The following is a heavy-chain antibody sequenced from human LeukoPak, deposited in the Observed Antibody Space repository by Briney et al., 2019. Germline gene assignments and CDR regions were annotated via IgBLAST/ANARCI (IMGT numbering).Heavy chain of an antibody. CDR2: IWYDGSNK. CDR1: GFTFSSYG. CDR3: AKDRRIAAAGTLGD. J-gene: IGHJ4*02. V-gene: IGHV3-33*06. Sequence: GRSLGLSCAASGFTFSSYGMHWVRQAPGKGLEWVAVIWYDGSNKYYADSVTGRFTISRDNSKNTLYLQMNSLRAEDTAVYYCAKDRRIAAAGTLGDWGQGTLVTVSS. D-gene: IGHD6-13*01.